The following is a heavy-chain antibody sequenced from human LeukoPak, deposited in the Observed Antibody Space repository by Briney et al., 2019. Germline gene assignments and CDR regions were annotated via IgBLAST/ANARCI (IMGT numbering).Heavy chain of an antibody. Sequence: PGGSLRLSCAASGFTFSSYGMHWVRQAPGKGLEWVAVIWYDGSNKYYADSAKGRFTISRDNSKNTLYLQMNSLRAEDTAVYYCARHVGAAADFHDYWGQGTLVTVSS. CDR3: ARHVGAAADFHDY. CDR1: GFTFSSYG. CDR2: IWYDGSNK. J-gene: IGHJ4*02. V-gene: IGHV3-33*01. D-gene: IGHD6-13*01.